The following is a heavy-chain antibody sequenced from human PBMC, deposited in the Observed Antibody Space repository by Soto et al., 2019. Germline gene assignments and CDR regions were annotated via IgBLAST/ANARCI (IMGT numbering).Heavy chain of an antibody. Sequence: QLQLQESGPGLVKASETLSLTCAVSGGSITSSSYYWGWIRQAPGRGLEWIGTIYYRGSTYYNPSLERRVTISADTSKNQLSLNLRSVTAADTAVYYCASPAGADYTFDYWGQGILVTVSS. D-gene: IGHD4-4*01. J-gene: IGHJ4*02. V-gene: IGHV4-39*01. CDR1: GGSITSSSYY. CDR2: IYYRGST. CDR3: ASPAGADYTFDY.